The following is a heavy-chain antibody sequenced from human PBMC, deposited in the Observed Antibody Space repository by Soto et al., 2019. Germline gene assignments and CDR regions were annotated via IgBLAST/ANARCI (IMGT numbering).Heavy chain of an antibody. V-gene: IGHV4-39*01. CDR1: GGSISSSSYY. CDR2: IYYSGST. D-gene: IGHD6-13*01. Sequence: SETLSLTCTVSGGSISSSSYYWGWIRQPPGKGLEWIGSIYYSGSTYYNPSLKSRVTISVDTSKNQFSLKLSSVTAADTAVYYCARKKGSSSSWYSVYWFDPWGQGTLVTVSS. CDR3: ARKKGSSSSWYSVYWFDP. J-gene: IGHJ5*02.